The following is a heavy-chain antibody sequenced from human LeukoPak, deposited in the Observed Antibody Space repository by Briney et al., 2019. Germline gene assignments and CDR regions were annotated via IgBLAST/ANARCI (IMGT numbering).Heavy chain of an antibody. CDR2: TYYRSTWYN. D-gene: IGHD3-16*01. V-gene: IGHV6-1*01. Sequence: SQTLSLTCAISGDSVSSSSTAWSWIRQSPSRGLEWLGRTYYRSTWYNDYAVSVKSRTSINPDTSKNQFSLQLNSVTPEDTAVYYCARGDYMDVWGRGTTVTVSS. J-gene: IGHJ6*03. CDR3: ARGDYMDV. CDR1: GDSVSSSSTA.